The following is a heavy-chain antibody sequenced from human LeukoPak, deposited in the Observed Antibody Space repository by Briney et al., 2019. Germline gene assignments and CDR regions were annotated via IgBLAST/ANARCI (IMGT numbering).Heavy chain of an antibody. J-gene: IGHJ1*01. CDR1: GFTFSSYS. CDR3: ARASVGLRSDYYDSSGRGGYFQH. V-gene: IGHV3-48*04. D-gene: IGHD3-22*01. Sequence: PGGSLRLSCAASGFTFSSYSMNWVRQAPGKGLEWVSYISSSSSTIYYADSVKGRFTISRDNAKNSLYLQMNSLRAEDTAVYYCARASVGLRSDYYDSSGRGGYFQHWGQGTLVTVSS. CDR2: ISSSSSTI.